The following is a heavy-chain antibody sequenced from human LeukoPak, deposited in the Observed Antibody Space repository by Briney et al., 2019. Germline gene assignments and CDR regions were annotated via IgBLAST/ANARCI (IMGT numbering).Heavy chain of an antibody. Sequence: ASVKVSCKASGYTFTSYYMHWVRQAPGQGLEWMGIINPSGGSTSYAQKFQGRVTMTRDTSTSTVYMELSSLRSEDTAVYYCARNRDFSGWYEFYFDYWGQGTLVTVSS. J-gene: IGHJ4*02. V-gene: IGHV1-46*01. D-gene: IGHD6-19*01. CDR3: ARNRDFSGWYEFYFDY. CDR2: INPSGGST. CDR1: GYTFTSYY.